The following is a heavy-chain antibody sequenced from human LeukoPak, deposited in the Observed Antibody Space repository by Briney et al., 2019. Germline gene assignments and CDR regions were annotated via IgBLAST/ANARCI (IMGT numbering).Heavy chain of an antibody. J-gene: IGHJ4*02. D-gene: IGHD6-19*01. CDR1: GFTFSDYY. CDR3: ARASHLEVAGCDY. CDR2: ISSSGSTI. V-gene: IGHV3-11*01. Sequence: GGSLRLSCAASGFTFSDYYMSWIRQAPGKGLEWVSYISSSGSTIYYADSVKGRFTISRDNAKNLLYLQMNSLRAEDTAVYHCARASHLEVAGCDYWGQGTLVTVSS.